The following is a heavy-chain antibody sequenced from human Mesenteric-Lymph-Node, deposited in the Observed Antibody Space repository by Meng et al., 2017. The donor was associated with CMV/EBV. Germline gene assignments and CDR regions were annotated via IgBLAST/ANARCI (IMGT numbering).Heavy chain of an antibody. CDR1: GFTVSSSY. J-gene: IGHJ6*02. CDR2: IYSGGDT. Sequence: GESLKISCAASGFTVSSSYMTWVRRASGKGLEWVSIIYSGGDTYYADSVKGRFTISRDSVKNTLFLQMNSLRVEDTAVYYCARDSVAKVYTTLYSYGMDVWGRGTTVTVS. V-gene: IGHV3-53*01. D-gene: IGHD2/OR15-2a*01. CDR3: ARDSVAKVYTTLYSYGMDV.